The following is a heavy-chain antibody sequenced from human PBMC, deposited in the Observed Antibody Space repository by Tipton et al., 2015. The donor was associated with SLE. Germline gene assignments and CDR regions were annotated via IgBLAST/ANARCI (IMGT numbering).Heavy chain of an antibody. CDR2: IYYRGTT. V-gene: IGHV4-39*07. J-gene: IGHJ3*01. CDR1: RGSISSNSYY. Sequence: TLSLTCTVSRGSISSNSYYWGWIRQPPGKGLEWIGSIYYRGTTYYNPSLKSRVTISVDTSKNQFSLKLSSVTAADTGLYYCARSLDTFDLWGQGTMVTVSS. CDR3: ARSLDTFDL.